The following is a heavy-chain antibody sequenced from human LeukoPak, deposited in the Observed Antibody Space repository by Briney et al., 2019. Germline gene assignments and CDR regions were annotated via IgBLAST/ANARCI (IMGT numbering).Heavy chain of an antibody. V-gene: IGHV1-18*01. CDR3: ARGGPPGYYYDSSGYLIY. J-gene: IGHJ4*02. Sequence: ASVKVSCKASGYTFTSYGISWVQQAPGQGLEWMGWISAYNGNTNYAQKLQGRVTMTTDTSTSTAYMELRSLRSDDTAVYYCARGGPPGYYYDSSGYLIYWGQGTLVTVSS. CDR2: ISAYNGNT. CDR1: GYTFTSYG. D-gene: IGHD3-22*01.